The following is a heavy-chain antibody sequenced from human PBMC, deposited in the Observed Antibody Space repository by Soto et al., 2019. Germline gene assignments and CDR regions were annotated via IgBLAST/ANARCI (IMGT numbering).Heavy chain of an antibody. CDR2: ISAYNGNT. D-gene: IGHD3-9*01. CDR1: GYTFTSYG. CDR3: ARGGGELRYFDWLPNNWFDP. Sequence: ASVKVSCKASGYTFTSYGISWVRQAPGQGLEMMGWISAYNGNTNYAQKLQGRVTMTTDTSTSTAYMELRSLRSDDTAVYYCARGGGELRYFDWLPNNWFDPWGQGTLVTVSS. J-gene: IGHJ5*02. V-gene: IGHV1-18*01.